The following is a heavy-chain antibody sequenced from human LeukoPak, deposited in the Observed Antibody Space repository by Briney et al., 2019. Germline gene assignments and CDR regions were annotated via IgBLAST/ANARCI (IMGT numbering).Heavy chain of an antibody. J-gene: IGHJ4*02. V-gene: IGHV3-7*01. D-gene: IGHD3-10*01. CDR1: GFTFSSYS. CDR2: INEDGSEK. CDR3: ARDRSRWFY. Sequence: GGSLRLSCAASGFTFSSYSMSWVRQAPGKGLERVAYINEDGSEKYYVDSVKGRFTISRDNAKNSVFLQMNSLRAEDTAVYYCARDRSRWFYWGQGTLVTVSS.